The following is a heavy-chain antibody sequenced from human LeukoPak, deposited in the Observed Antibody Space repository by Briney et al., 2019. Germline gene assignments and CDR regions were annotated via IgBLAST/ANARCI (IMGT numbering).Heavy chain of an antibody. V-gene: IGHV3-66*01. D-gene: IGHD6-6*01. CDR2: IYSGGST. Sequence: PGGSLRLSCAASGFTVSSNYMSWVRQAPGKGLEWVSVIYSGGSTFYADYVKGRFTNSRDNSKNTLYLQMNSLRAEDTAVYYCASTIAARPFDYWGQGTLVTVSS. CDR3: ASTIAARPFDY. J-gene: IGHJ4*02. CDR1: GFTVSSNY.